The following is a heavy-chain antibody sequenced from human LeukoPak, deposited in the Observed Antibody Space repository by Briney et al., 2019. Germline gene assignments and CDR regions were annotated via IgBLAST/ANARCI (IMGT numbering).Heavy chain of an antibody. J-gene: IGHJ2*01. Sequence: GASVKVSCKASGYTFTGYYMHWVRQAPGQGLEWMGWINPNSGGTNYAQKFQGRVTMTRDTSISTAYTQLSSLRSDDTAVYYCARGSRTDYYDSSGYYLWYFDPWGRGTQVTVSS. CDR1: GYTFTGYY. V-gene: IGHV1-2*02. CDR3: ARGSRTDYYDSSGYYLWYFDP. D-gene: IGHD3-22*01. CDR2: INPNSGGT.